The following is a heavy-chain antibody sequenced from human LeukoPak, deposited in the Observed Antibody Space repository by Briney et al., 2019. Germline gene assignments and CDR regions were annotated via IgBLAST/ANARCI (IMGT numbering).Heavy chain of an antibody. J-gene: IGHJ4*02. CDR1: GFTFSSYS. D-gene: IGHD6-19*01. Sequence: PGGSLRLSCAASGFTFSSYSMNWVRQAPGKGLEWVSSISSSSSYIYYADSVKGRFTTSRDNAKNSLYLQINSLRAEDTAVYYCARASSGWYVSGYWGQGTLVTVSS. CDR3: ARASSGWYVSGY. V-gene: IGHV3-21*01. CDR2: ISSSSSYI.